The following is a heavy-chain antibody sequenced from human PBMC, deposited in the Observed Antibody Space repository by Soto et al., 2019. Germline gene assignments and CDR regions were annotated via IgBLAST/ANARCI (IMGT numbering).Heavy chain of an antibody. D-gene: IGHD2-15*01. Sequence: GASVKGAFKASGYTCTVYDRHLFLDAPLQGREWMGVINPNIGVTNYAQKVQCMVNMTRDTSISTAYMDLSRLRSDDTAVYYCARDTPDYCSGGSCYRGDYYSYGMEVWGQGTPVNVSS. CDR3: ARDTPDYCSGGSCYRGDYYSYGMEV. V-gene: IGHV1-2*02. J-gene: IGHJ6*02. CDR2: INPNIGVT. CDR1: GYTCTVYD.